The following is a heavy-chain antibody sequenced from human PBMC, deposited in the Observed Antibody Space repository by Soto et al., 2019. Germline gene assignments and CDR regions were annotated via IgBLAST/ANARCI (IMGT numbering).Heavy chain of an antibody. CDR3: ATRPPQIVVTLLPFPS. D-gene: IGHD2-15*01. CDR2: MYYSGST. CDR1: GGYISSSNYF. J-gene: IGHJ4*02. Sequence: SEALSLTCTVSGGYISSSNYFWGWIRQPPGKGLERIGSMYYSGSTYYNPSLNSRATISVDKANNQYSLKLSSMTGADTAIYYCATRPPQIVVTLLPFPSWGQGTPVTVSS. V-gene: IGHV4-39*07.